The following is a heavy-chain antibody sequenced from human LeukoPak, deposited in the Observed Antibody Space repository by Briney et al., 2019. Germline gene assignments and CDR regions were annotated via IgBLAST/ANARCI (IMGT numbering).Heavy chain of an antibody. CDR3: WRVVKVRAWDYGMDV. Sequence: SETLSLTCTVSGGSISIYYWSWIRQPPGKGLEWVGYIYYSGSTNYNPSLKSRVTISVGPSKNQFSLEMSSVAAADTAVFYCWRVVKVRAWDYGMDVWGQGTTVTVSS. CDR1: GGSISIYY. D-gene: IGHD3-10*01. V-gene: IGHV4-59*12. J-gene: IGHJ6*02. CDR2: IYYSGST.